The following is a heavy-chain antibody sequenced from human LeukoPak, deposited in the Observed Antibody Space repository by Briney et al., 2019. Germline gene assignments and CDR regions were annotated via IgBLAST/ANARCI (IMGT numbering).Heavy chain of an antibody. CDR2: INPHSGGT. CDR1: GYTFIGYY. Sequence: ASVKVSCKASGYTFIGYYIHWVRQAPGQGLEWMGWINPHSGGTSYAQNFQGRVTMTRDTSISTAYMDLSRLRSDDTAFYYCARDSNYYGSGSYYNSDYWGQGTLVTVSS. D-gene: IGHD3-10*01. J-gene: IGHJ4*02. V-gene: IGHV1-2*02. CDR3: ARDSNYYGSGSYYNSDY.